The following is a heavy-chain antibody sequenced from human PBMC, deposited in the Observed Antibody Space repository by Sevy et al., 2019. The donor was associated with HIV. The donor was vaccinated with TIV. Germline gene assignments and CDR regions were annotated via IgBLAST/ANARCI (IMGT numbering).Heavy chain of an antibody. V-gene: IGHV3-48*03. CDR2: ISTSGKST. CDR1: GFTFSSYE. D-gene: IGHD3-22*01. Sequence: GGSLRLSCVASGFTFSSYEMNWVRQAPGKGLEWVSKISTSGKSTFYADSVKGRVTISRDNAKNSVFLKTNSLRAEDTAVYYCLRSGGAYDAGFDPWGQGTLVTVSS. J-gene: IGHJ5*02. CDR3: LRSGGAYDAGFDP.